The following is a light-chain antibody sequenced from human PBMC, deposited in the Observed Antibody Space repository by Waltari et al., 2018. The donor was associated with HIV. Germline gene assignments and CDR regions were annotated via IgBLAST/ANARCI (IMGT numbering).Light chain of an antibody. Sequence: IQMTQSPSSLSASVGDRVAITCRASQAIRNALGWYQQKPGEAPKRLIYAASTLQNGVSSRFSGSGSGTEFTLTITSLQPEDVATYYCLQHNDYPRTFGQGTKVEIK. CDR1: QAIRNA. J-gene: IGKJ2*01. V-gene: IGKV1-17*01. CDR3: LQHNDYPRT. CDR2: AAS.